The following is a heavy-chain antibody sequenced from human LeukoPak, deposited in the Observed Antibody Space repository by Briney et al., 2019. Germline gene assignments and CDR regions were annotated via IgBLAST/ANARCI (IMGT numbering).Heavy chain of an antibody. V-gene: IGHV4-39*01. Sequence: PSETLSLTCTVSGGSISSSSYYWGWIRQPPGKGLEWIGSIYYSGSTYYNPSLKSRVTISVDTSKNQFSLKLSSVTAADTAVYYCARHSGYCSGGSCYGYQGYWGQGTPVTVSS. CDR2: IYYSGST. D-gene: IGHD2-15*01. CDR1: GGSISSSSYY. J-gene: IGHJ4*02. CDR3: ARHSGYCSGGSCYGYQGY.